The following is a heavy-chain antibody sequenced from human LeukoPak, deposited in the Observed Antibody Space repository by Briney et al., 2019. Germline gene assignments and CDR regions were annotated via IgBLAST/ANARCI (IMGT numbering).Heavy chain of an antibody. CDR1: GFNVSSNY. CDR3: AREGGAGGTIDY. J-gene: IGHJ4*02. Sequence: PGGALRLSWAASGFNVSSNYMSWVRQAPGKGLELVSVIYSGGSTYYADSVKGRFTISSDNSKNTPYLHTNSLRAEDTAVYYCAREGGAGGTIDYWGQGTLVTVSS. V-gene: IGHV3-53*01. D-gene: IGHD2-8*01. CDR2: IYSGGST.